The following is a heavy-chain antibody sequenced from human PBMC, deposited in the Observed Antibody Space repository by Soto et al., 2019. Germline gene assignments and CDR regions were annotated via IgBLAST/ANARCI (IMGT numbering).Heavy chain of an antibody. V-gene: IGHV1-18*01. CDR3: ARVRYCSGGSCHSNPLDY. CDR2: ISGYNDNT. Sequence: QVQLVQSGTEVKKPGASVTVSCKTYGYTFTNYGISWVRQAPGQGPVWMGWISGYNDNTDHAQNLQGRVTMTTDTSTSTAYMDPRSLRSDHTAVHYCARVRYCSGGSCHSNPLDYWGQGTLVTVSS. D-gene: IGHD2-15*01. CDR1: GYTFTNYG. J-gene: IGHJ4*02.